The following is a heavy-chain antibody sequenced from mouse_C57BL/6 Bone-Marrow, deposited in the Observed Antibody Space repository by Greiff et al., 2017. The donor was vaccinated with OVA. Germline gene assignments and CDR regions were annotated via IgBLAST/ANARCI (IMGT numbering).Heavy chain of an antibody. D-gene: IGHD1-1*01. CDR1: GYTFTSYG. V-gene: IGHV1-81*01. CDR3: ASYGSSSYWYFDV. CDR2: IYPRSGNT. J-gene: IGHJ1*03. Sequence: VQLQQSGAELARPGASVKLSCKASGYTFTSYGISWVKQRTGQGLEWIGEIYPRSGNTYYNEKFKGKAKLTADKSSSTAYMELRSLTSEDSAVYFCASYGSSSYWYFDVWGTGTTVTVSS.